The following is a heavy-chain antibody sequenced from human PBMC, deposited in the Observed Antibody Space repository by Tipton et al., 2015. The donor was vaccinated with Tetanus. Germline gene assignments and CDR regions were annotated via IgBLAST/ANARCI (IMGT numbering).Heavy chain of an antibody. J-gene: IGHJ4*02. CDR1: GGSISGYY. D-gene: IGHD3-22*01. Sequence: TLSLTCTVSGGSISGYYWTWMRQPPGKGLEWLGYIYYRGETNYNPSVSSRLTISLDTSKNQVSLRLTSVTAADTAVYFCARDRRDFAYDSRGFYSPLYYFDNWGQGLRVTVSS. V-gene: IGHV4-59*01. CDR2: IYYRGET. CDR3: ARDRRDFAYDSRGFYSPLYYFDN.